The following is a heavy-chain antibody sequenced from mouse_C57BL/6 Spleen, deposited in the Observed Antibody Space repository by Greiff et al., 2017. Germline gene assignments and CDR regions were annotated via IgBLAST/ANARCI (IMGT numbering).Heavy chain of an antibody. J-gene: IGHJ1*03. V-gene: IGHV7-1*01. Sequence: EVQLVESGGGLVQSGRSLRLSCATSGFTFSDFYMEWVRQAPGKGLEWIAASRNKANDYTTEYSASVKGRFIVSRDTSQSILYLQMNALRAEDTAIYYCARNYYVGSYWYFDVWGTGTTVTVSS. CDR1: GFTFSDFY. D-gene: IGHD1-1*01. CDR2: SRNKANDYTT. CDR3: ARNYYVGSYWYFDV.